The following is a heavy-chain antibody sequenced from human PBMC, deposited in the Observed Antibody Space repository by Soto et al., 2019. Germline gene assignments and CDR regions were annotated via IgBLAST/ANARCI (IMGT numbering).Heavy chain of an antibody. J-gene: IGHJ6*02. CDR1: GGTFNRYA. CDR2: IIPIFGIG. D-gene: IGHD3-3*01. Sequence: QVQLVQSGAEVKKPGSSVKVSCKASGGTFNRYAISWVRQAPGQGLEWMGGIIPIFGIGNDAQRFQGRVTITADESTGTAYRELSSLRSEDTGVYYCASSAITLFGVVSIPPHYYSEMDVWGQGTTVTVSS. V-gene: IGHV1-69*01. CDR3: ASSAITLFGVVSIPPHYYSEMDV.